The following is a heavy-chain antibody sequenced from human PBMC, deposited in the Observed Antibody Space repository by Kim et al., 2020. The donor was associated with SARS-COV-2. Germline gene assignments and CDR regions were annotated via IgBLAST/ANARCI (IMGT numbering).Heavy chain of an antibody. V-gene: IGHV3-33*01. D-gene: IGHD4-17*01. CDR3: ARSMTTVTPFDY. Sequence: YLADSVTARFNITRANSKNTRYLQMNSLRAGDTAVYYCARSMTTVTPFDYWGQGTLVTVSS. J-gene: IGHJ4*02.